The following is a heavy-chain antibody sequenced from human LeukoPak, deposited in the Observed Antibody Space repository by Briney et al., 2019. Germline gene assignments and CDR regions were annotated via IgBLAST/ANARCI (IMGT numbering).Heavy chain of an antibody. V-gene: IGHV3-23*01. CDR2: ISGSGGST. CDR3: AKHYGSGSYSYYYYMDV. D-gene: IGHD3-10*01. J-gene: IGHJ6*03. Sequence: SGGSLRLSCAASGFTFSSYAMSWVRQAPGKGLEWVSAISGSGGSTYYADSVKGRFTISRDNSKNTLYLQMNSLRVEDTAVYYCAKHYGSGSYSYYYYMDVWGKGTTVTVSS. CDR1: GFTFSSYA.